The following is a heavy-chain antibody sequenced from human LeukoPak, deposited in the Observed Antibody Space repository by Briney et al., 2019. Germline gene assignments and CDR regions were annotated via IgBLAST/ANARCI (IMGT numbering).Heavy chain of an antibody. V-gene: IGHV3-30*04. CDR3: AKAKYDYGDPVGWFDP. Sequence: GGSLRLSCTASGFTFRRDAVQWVRQAPGKGLEWVAVISYDGSLMFYADSVKGRFTISRDNSKNTLYLQMDSLRAEDTAVYYCAKAKYDYGDPVGWFDPWGQGTLVTVSS. CDR1: GFTFRRDA. D-gene: IGHD4/OR15-4a*01. CDR2: ISYDGSLM. J-gene: IGHJ5*02.